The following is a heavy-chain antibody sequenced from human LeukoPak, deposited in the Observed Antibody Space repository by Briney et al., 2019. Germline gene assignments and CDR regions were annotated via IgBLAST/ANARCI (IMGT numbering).Heavy chain of an antibody. D-gene: IGHD2-2*01. CDR2: IYYSGST. CDR3: AGPKPLGRHGIVVVPAATYGMDV. J-gene: IGHJ6*02. Sequence: ETLSLTCTVSGGSISSSSYYWGWIRQPPGKGLGWIGSIYYSGSTYYNPSLKSRVTISVDTSKNQFSLKLSSVTAADTAVYYCAGPKPLGRHGIVVVPAATYGMDVWGQGTTVTVSS. CDR1: GGSISSSSYY. V-gene: IGHV4-39*01.